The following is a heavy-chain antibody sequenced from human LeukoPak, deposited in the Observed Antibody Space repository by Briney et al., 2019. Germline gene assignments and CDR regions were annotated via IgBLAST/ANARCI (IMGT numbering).Heavy chain of an antibody. Sequence: SETLSLTCTVSGGSISSGGYYWSWIRQHPGKGLEWIGYIYYSGSTYYNPSLKSRVTISVDTSKNQFSLKLSSVTAADTAVYYCARLLWFGEGNWFDPWGQGTLVTVSS. V-gene: IGHV4-31*03. CDR3: ARLLWFGEGNWFDP. CDR2: IYYSGST. CDR1: GGSISSGGYY. J-gene: IGHJ5*02. D-gene: IGHD3-10*01.